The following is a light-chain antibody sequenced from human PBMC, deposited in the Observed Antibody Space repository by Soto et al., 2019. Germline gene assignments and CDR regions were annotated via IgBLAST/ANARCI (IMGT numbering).Light chain of an antibody. Sequence: DIQMTQSPSSLSASVGDRVTITCRASQNIYSNLNWYQKKPGKAPKLLIFAASTLQSGVPSRFSGSGSETDFTLAISSLQPDDFATYYCQQSYSPFLTFGGGTKVDIK. CDR3: QQSYSPFLT. J-gene: IGKJ4*01. CDR1: QNIYSN. CDR2: AAS. V-gene: IGKV1-39*01.